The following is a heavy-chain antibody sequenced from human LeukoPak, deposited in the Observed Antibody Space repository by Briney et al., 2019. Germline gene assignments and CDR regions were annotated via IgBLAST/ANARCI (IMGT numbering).Heavy chain of an antibody. Sequence: SETLSLTCTVSGGSISSSSYYWGWIRQPPGKGLEWIGSIYYSGSTYYNPSLKSRVTISVDTSKNQFSLKLSSVTAADTAVYYCARLLRYGYNPLNFDYWGQGTLVTVSS. CDR3: ARLLRYGYNPLNFDY. J-gene: IGHJ4*02. V-gene: IGHV4-39*01. CDR2: IYYSGST. CDR1: GGSISSSSYY. D-gene: IGHD5-24*01.